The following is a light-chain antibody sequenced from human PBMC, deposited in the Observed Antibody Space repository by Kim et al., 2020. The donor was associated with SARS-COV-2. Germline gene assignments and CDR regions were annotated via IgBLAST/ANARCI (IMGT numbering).Light chain of an antibody. Sequence: SYELTQPPSVSVAPGKTARITCGGNNIGSKSVHWYQQKPGQAPVLVIYYDNDRPSGIPERFSGSNSGNTATLTISRVEAGDEADYYCQVWDSSSVFGGGTQLTV. V-gene: IGLV3-21*04. CDR1: NIGSKS. CDR3: QVWDSSSV. CDR2: YDN. J-gene: IGLJ2*01.